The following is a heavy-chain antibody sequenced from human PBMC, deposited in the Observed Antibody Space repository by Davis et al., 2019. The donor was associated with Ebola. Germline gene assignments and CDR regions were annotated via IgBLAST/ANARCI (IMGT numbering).Heavy chain of an antibody. CDR1: GYTFKNYA. CDR3: ARVGDPRFHAMDV. V-gene: IGHV1-18*01. D-gene: IGHD2-21*01. J-gene: IGHJ6*04. CDR2: IGVYNGKT. Sequence: ASVKVSCKASGYTFKNYAISWVRQAPGQGLEWVGWIGVYNGKTDYAKKFKGRVDMTADFSTNTVYMELRSLRSDDTAVYYCARVGDPRFHAMDVWGKGTTVTVSP.